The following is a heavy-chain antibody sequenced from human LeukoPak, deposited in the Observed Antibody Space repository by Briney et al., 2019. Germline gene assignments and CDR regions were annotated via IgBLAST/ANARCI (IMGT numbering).Heavy chain of an antibody. Sequence: ASVKVSCKASGYTFTTYAMNWVRQAPGQGLEWMGWISAYNGNTNYAQKLQGRVTMTTDTSTSTAYMELRSLRSDDTAVYYCARAHDFWSGYRIDYWGQGTLVTVSS. J-gene: IGHJ4*02. V-gene: IGHV1-18*01. D-gene: IGHD3-3*01. CDR1: GYTFTTYA. CDR3: ARAHDFWSGYRIDY. CDR2: ISAYNGNT.